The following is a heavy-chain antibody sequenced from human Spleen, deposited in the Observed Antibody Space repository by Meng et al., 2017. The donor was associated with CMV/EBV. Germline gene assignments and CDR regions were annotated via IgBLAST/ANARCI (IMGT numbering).Heavy chain of an antibody. Sequence: SVKVSCKASGGTFSSYAISWVRQAPGQGLEWMGGIIPIFGTANYAQKFQGRVTMTRNTSIRTAYMELSSLRSEDTAVYYCARDRIAASDLQSYYYYYGLDVWGQGTTVTVSS. CDR2: IIPIFGTA. D-gene: IGHD6-13*01. V-gene: IGHV1-69*05. J-gene: IGHJ6*02. CDR3: ARDRIAASDLQSYYYYYGLDV. CDR1: GGTFSSYA.